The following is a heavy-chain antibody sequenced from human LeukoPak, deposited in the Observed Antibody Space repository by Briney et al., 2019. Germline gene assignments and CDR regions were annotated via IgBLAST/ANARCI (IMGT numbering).Heavy chain of an antibody. V-gene: IGHV4-34*01. CDR2: INHSGST. Sequence: SETLSLTCAVYGGSFSGYYWSWIRQPPGKGLEWIGEINHSGSTNYNPSLKSRVTISVDTSKNQFSLKLSSVTAADTAVYYCARTQLPFYSKGFDYWGQGTLVTVSS. D-gene: IGHD4-11*01. CDR3: ARTQLPFYSKGFDY. J-gene: IGHJ4*02. CDR1: GGSFSGYY.